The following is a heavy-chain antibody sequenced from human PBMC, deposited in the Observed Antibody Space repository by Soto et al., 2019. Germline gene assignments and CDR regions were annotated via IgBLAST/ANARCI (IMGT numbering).Heavy chain of an antibody. CDR3: AKDTAPGFYDANGHLDY. V-gene: IGHV3-9*01. Sequence: GGSLRLSCVVSGISFDDYAMHWVRQVPGKGLEWVSGINWDSGDIGYADSVKGRFTISRGNAKNSLYLQMNSLKTEDTALYYCAKDTAPGFYDANGHLDYWGQGTPVTVSS. CDR2: INWDSGDI. D-gene: IGHD2-8*01. CDR1: GISFDDYA. J-gene: IGHJ4*02.